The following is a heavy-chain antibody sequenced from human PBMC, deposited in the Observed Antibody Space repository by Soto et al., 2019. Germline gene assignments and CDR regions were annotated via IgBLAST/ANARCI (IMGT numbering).Heavy chain of an antibody. CDR2: IVVGRGNT. Sequence: SEKVACKASGFTFANSAVQWVRQARETRHAWIGWIVVGRGNTNYAQKLEERVTITRDMSTSTAHMEQISLRSAGTSAYDCPADQDTSGYYGSSNKCGYRGQGPMLRVSS. D-gene: IGHD3-22*01. J-gene: IGHJ4*02. CDR3: PADQDTSGYYGSSNKCGY. CDR1: GFTFANSA. V-gene: IGHV1-58*01.